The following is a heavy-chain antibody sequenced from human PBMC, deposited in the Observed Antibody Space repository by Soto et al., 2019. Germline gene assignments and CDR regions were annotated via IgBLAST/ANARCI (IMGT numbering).Heavy chain of an antibody. D-gene: IGHD4-17*01. Sequence: VQLVESGGGLVQPGRSLRLSCAASGFTFDDYAMHWVRQAPGKGLEWVSGISWNSGSIGYADSVKGRFTISRDNAKNSLYLQMNSLRAEDTALYYCASRRIIDYGDSQDAFDIWGQGTMVTVSS. J-gene: IGHJ3*02. CDR2: ISWNSGSI. V-gene: IGHV3-9*01. CDR3: ASRRIIDYGDSQDAFDI. CDR1: GFTFDDYA.